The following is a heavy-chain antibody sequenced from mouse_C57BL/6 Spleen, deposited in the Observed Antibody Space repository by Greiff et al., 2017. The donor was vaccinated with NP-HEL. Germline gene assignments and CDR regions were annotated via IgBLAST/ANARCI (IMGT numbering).Heavy chain of an antibody. CDR3: ARGHDGYYGYFDG. D-gene: IGHD2-3*01. CDR1: GYTFTSYW. J-gene: IGHJ1*03. V-gene: IGHV1-53*01. CDR2: INPSNGGT. Sequence: QVQLKQPGTELVKPGASVKLSCKASGYTFTSYWMHWVKQRPGQGLEWIGNINPSNGGTNYNEKFKSKATLTVDKSSSTAYMQLSSLTSEDSAVYYGARGHDGYYGYFDGWGTGTTVTVSS.